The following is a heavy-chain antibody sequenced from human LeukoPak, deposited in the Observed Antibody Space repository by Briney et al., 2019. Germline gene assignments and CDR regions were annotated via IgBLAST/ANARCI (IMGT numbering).Heavy chain of an antibody. D-gene: IGHD3-16*01. CDR1: GYTFTSYY. J-gene: IGHJ4*02. Sequence: ASVKVSCKVSGYTFTSYYMHWVRQAPGQGLEWMGIINPSGGSTSYAQKFQGRVTMTRDMSTSTVYMQLSSLRSEDTAVYYCARGGFFLREPPGYWGQGTLVTVSS. CDR3: ARGGFFLREPPGY. V-gene: IGHV1-46*01. CDR2: INPSGGST.